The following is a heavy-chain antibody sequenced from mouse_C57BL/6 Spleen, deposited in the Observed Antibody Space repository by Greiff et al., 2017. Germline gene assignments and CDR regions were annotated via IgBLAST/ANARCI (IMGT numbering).Heavy chain of an antibody. CDR2: IYPGDGDT. J-gene: IGHJ4*01. CDR3: ARSRGYYDFYYYAMDY. CDR1: GYAFSSYW. D-gene: IGHD2-4*01. Sequence: QVQLKQSGAELVKPGASVKISCKASGYAFSSYWMNWVKQRPGKGLEWIGQIYPGDGDTNYNGKFKGKATLTADKSSSTAYMQLSSLTSEDSAVYFCARSRGYYDFYYYAMDYWGQGTSVTVSS. V-gene: IGHV1-80*01.